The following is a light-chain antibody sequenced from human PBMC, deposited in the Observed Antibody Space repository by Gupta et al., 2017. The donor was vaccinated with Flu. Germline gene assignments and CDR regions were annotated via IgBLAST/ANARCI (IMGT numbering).Light chain of an antibody. V-gene: IGLV2-14*01. Sequence: DSKYVSWYQQSPGKAPKLIIYEVRNRLSPVSSPFSRSKSGNTASLTSSTLQAEDEADYFCSSYATTDTLAFVPGITVTVL. CDR2: EVR. CDR3: SSYATTDTLA. J-gene: IGLJ1*01. CDR1: DSKY.